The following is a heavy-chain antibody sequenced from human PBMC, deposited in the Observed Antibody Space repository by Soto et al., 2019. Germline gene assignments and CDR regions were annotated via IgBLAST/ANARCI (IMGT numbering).Heavy chain of an antibody. Sequence: EVQLVESGGGLVQPGGSLRLSCAASGFTFSSYSMNWVRQAPGKGLEWVSYISSSSSTIYYADSVKGRFTISRDNAKNSLYLQMNSLRDEDTAVYYCASHRAVVVAATDNWFDPWGQGTLGTVSS. CDR1: GFTFSSYS. D-gene: IGHD2-15*01. CDR2: ISSSSSTI. CDR3: ASHRAVVVAATDNWFDP. J-gene: IGHJ5*02. V-gene: IGHV3-48*02.